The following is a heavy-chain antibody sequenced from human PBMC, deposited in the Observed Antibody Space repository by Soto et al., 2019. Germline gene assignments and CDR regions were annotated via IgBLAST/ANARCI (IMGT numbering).Heavy chain of an antibody. V-gene: IGHV1-2*02. CDR1: GYTFTGYF. CDR3: ARGSRITGTPHLDY. Sequence: QVQLVQSGAEVKKTGASVKVSCEASGYTFTGYFIHWVRQAPGQGLEWMGWINPNSGGTNSAQKFPGRVTMPTDTSITTADMELRRLRSDDTAIYYCARGSRITGTPHLDYWGQGTLITVSS. J-gene: IGHJ4*02. CDR2: INPNSGGT. D-gene: IGHD1-7*01.